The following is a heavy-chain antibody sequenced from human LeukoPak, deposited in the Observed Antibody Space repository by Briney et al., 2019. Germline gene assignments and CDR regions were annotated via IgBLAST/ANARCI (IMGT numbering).Heavy chain of an antibody. Sequence: GGSLRLSCAASGFTFSSYAMSWVRPAPGKGLEWVSAISGSGGSTYYADSVKGRFTISRDNSKNTLYLQMNSLRAEDTAVYYCAKEDMVRGVIGGVGAFDIWGQGTMVTVSS. CDR3: AKEDMVRGVIGGVGAFDI. V-gene: IGHV3-23*01. D-gene: IGHD3-10*01. J-gene: IGHJ3*02. CDR1: GFTFSSYA. CDR2: ISGSGGST.